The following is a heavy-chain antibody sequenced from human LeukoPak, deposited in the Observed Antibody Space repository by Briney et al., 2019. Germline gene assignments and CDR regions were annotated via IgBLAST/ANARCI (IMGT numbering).Heavy chain of an antibody. Sequence: GGSLRLSCEASEFTFSSYEMNWVRQAPGKGLEWVSYISSSGTSIYYADSVKGRFTISRDNAKNSLYLQMNSLSAEDTALYYCAKLGSAIFDYWGQGALVTVSS. CDR3: AKLGSAIFDY. CDR1: EFTFSSYE. D-gene: IGHD2-15*01. J-gene: IGHJ4*02. CDR2: ISSSGTSI. V-gene: IGHV3-48*03.